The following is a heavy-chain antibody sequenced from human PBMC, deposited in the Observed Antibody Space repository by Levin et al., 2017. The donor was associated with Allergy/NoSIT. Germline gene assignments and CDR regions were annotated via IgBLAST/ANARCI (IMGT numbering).Heavy chain of an antibody. CDR3: ARGVDTAMVRSYYYYGMDG. J-gene: IGHJ6*02. V-gene: IGHV4-34*01. CDR2: INHSGST. CDR1: GGSFSGYY. Sequence: SQTLSLTCAVYGGSFSGYYWSWIRQPPGKGLEWIGEINHSGSTNYNPSLKSRVTISVDTSKNQFSLKLSSVTAADTAVYYCARGVDTAMVRSYYYYGMDGWGQGTTVTVSS. D-gene: IGHD5-18*01.